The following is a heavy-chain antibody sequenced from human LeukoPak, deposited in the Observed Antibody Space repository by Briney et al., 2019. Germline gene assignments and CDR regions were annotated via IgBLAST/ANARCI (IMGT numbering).Heavy chain of an antibody. V-gene: IGHV4-39*07. J-gene: IGHJ5*02. D-gene: IGHD3-3*01. Sequence: PSETLALTCIVSGDSINNKTYYWGWIRQPPGKGLEWIGSIYYSGSTYYNPSLKSRVTVSVDTSKNQFSLKLNSVTAADTAVYYCARGRITIFGVAPPWFDPWGQGTLVTVSS. CDR1: GDSINNKTYY. CDR3: ARGRITIFGVAPPWFDP. CDR2: IYYSGST.